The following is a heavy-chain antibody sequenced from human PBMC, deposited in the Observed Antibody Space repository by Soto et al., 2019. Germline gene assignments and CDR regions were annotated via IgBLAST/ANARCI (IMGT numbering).Heavy chain of an antibody. D-gene: IGHD4-17*01. CDR3: AKERATTTASDY. CDR2: ITDNGGST. Sequence: PRGSLRLSCAASGFTFSRDGMSWVRQAPGKGLEWVSLITDNGGSTYYADSVKGRFTISRDNTKNTLFLQMNSLRAEDTAVYYCAKERATTTASDYWGQGALVTVSS. CDR1: GFTFSRDG. J-gene: IGHJ4*02. V-gene: IGHV3-23*01.